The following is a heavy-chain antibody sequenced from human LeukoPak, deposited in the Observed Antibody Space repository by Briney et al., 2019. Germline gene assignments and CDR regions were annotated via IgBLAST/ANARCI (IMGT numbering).Heavy chain of an antibody. CDR2: MNPNSGNT. CDR3: ARGSTIFGVVIIPRYYYYYMDV. Sequence: ASVTPSCKSSGYTFTSYDINWVREAPGQGLEWMGWMNPNSGNTGYAQKFQGRGTITSNTSISTAYMELSSVRSEDTAVYYCARGSTIFGVVIIPRYYYYYMDVWGKGTTVTVSS. D-gene: IGHD3-3*01. CDR1: GYTFTSYD. V-gene: IGHV1-8*03. J-gene: IGHJ6*03.